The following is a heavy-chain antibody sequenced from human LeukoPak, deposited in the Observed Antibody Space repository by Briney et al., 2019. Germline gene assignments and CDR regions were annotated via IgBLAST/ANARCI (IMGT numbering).Heavy chain of an antibody. D-gene: IGHD2-15*01. Sequence: GRSLRLSCATSGFTFSSYAMHWVRQAPGKGLEWVAVISYDGSNKYYADSVKGRFTISRDNSKNTLYLQMNSLRAEDTAVYYCARARWYDAFDIWGQGTMVTVSS. CDR3: ARARWYDAFDI. J-gene: IGHJ3*02. CDR1: GFTFSSYA. CDR2: ISYDGSNK. V-gene: IGHV3-30-3*01.